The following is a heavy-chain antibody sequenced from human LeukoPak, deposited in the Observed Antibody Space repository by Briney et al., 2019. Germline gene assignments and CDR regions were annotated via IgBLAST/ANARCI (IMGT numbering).Heavy chain of an antibody. J-gene: IGHJ4*02. CDR3: ARDVYSSSWYQVWYFDY. CDR2: ISAYNGNT. Sequence: ASVKVSCKASGYTFTSYGISWVRQAPGQGLEWMGWISAYNGNTNYAQKFQGRVTMTRDTSISTAYMELSRLRSDDTAVYYCARDVYSSSWYQVWYFDYWGQGTLVTVSS. V-gene: IGHV1-18*01. D-gene: IGHD6-13*01. CDR1: GYTFTSYG.